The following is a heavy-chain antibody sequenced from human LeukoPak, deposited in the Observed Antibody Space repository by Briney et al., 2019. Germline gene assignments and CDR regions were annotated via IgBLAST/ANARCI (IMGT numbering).Heavy chain of an antibody. CDR2: ISGSGGST. Sequence: GGSLRLSCAASGFTFSSYAMRWVRQAPGKGRECVSAISGSGGSTYYADSVKGRFTISRDNSKNTLYLQMNSLRAEDTAVYYCAKGDIVVVPAALEFDYWGQGTLVTVSS. CDR3: AKGDIVVVPAALEFDY. J-gene: IGHJ4*02. V-gene: IGHV3-23*01. CDR1: GFTFSSYA. D-gene: IGHD2-2*01.